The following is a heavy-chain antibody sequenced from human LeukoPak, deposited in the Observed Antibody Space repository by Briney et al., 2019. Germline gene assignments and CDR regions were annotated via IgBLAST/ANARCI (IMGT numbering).Heavy chain of an antibody. CDR1: GGSFSGYY. Sequence: SETLSLTCAVYGGSFSGYYWSWIRQPPGKGLEWIGEINHSGSTNYNPSLKSRVTISVDTSKNQFSLKLSSVTAADTAVYYCARDAWDYYGSGSYYQPPYYYYYMDVWGKGTTVTISS. D-gene: IGHD3-10*01. CDR3: ARDAWDYYGSGSYYQPPYYYYYMDV. V-gene: IGHV4-34*01. J-gene: IGHJ6*03. CDR2: INHSGST.